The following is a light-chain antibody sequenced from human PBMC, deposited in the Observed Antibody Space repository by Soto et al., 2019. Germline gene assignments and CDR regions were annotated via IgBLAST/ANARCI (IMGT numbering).Light chain of an antibody. J-gene: IGKJ1*01. CDR2: GAS. CDR3: QQYNNWPWT. CDR1: QSVSSD. Sequence: EILMTQSPATLSVSPGERATLSCRASQSVSSDLAWYQHKPGQAPRLLIYGASTRATGIPARFSGSGSGTEFTLTIASLQSVDFAVYYCQQYNNWPWTFGQGTKVEIK. V-gene: IGKV3-15*01.